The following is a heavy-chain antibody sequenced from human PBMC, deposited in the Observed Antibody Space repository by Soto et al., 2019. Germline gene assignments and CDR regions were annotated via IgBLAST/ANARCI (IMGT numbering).Heavy chain of an antibody. CDR3: AKDYYDSSGYLPLVDY. CDR2: ISGSGGST. J-gene: IGHJ4*02. Sequence: AISGSGGSTYYADSVKGRFTISRDNSKNTLYLQMNSLRAEDTAVYYCAKDYYDSSGYLPLVDYWGQGTLVTVSS. D-gene: IGHD3-22*01. V-gene: IGHV3-23*01.